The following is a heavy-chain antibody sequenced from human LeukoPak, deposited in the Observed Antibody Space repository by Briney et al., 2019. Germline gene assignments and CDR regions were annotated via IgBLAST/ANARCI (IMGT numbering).Heavy chain of an antibody. CDR1: GFTFSSYA. Sequence: GSLRLSCAASGFTFSSYAMHWVRQAPGKGLEWVAVISYDGSNKYYADSVKGRFTISRDNSKNTLYLQMNSLRAEDTAVYYCARDLQLWAGDAFDIWGQGTMVTVSS. J-gene: IGHJ3*02. CDR2: ISYDGSNK. V-gene: IGHV3-30-3*01. D-gene: IGHD5-18*01. CDR3: ARDLQLWAGDAFDI.